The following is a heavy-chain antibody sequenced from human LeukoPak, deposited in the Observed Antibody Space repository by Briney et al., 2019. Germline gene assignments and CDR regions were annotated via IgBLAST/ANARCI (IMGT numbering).Heavy chain of an antibody. CDR2: IYYSGST. CDR3: ARKGGAGNWNWGNWLDP. CDR1: GGSISSYY. Sequence: SETLSLTCTVSGGSISSYYWSWIRQPPGKGLEWIGYIYYSGSTNYNPSLKSRVTISVDTSKNQFSLKLSSVTAADMAVYYCARKGGAGNWNWGNWLDPWGQGTLVTVSS. D-gene: IGHD1-7*01. V-gene: IGHV4-59*12. J-gene: IGHJ5*02.